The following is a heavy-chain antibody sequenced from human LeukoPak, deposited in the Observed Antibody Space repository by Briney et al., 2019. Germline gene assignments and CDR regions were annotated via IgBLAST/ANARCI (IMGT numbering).Heavy chain of an antibody. D-gene: IGHD3-10*01. CDR1: GYSFTSYW. Sequence: GESLKISCKGSGYSFTSYWIGWVRQMPGKGLEWMGIIYPGDSDTRYSPSFQGQVTTSADKSISTAYLQWSSLKASDTAMYYCARSNVVRGVISWFDPWGQGTLVTVSS. CDR2: IYPGDSDT. V-gene: IGHV5-51*01. CDR3: ARSNVVRGVISWFDP. J-gene: IGHJ5*02.